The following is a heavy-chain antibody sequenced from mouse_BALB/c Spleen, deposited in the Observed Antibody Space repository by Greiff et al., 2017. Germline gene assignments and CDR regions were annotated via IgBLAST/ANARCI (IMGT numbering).Heavy chain of an antibody. Sequence: QVQLQQSGPELVKPGASVKISCKASGYAFSSSWMNWVKQRPGQGLEWIGRIYPGDGDTNYNGKFKGKATLTADKSSSTAYMQLSSLTSVDSAVYFCARELGRDYAMDYWGQGTSVTVSS. V-gene: IGHV1-82*01. D-gene: IGHD4-1*01. CDR3: ARELGRDYAMDY. CDR2: IYPGDGDT. CDR1: GYAFSSSW. J-gene: IGHJ4*01.